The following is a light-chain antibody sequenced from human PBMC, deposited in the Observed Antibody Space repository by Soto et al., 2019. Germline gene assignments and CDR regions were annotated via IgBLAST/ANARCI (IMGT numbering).Light chain of an antibody. Sequence: EIVLTQSPATLSSSPGERATLSCRASQTVSNKLAWYQHKPGQAPRLLIYDTSNRATGIPARFSGSGSGTDFTLTISSLEPEDFAVYYCHQYDNWPPITFGQGTRLEIK. CDR1: QTVSNK. J-gene: IGKJ5*01. CDR3: HQYDNWPPIT. V-gene: IGKV3-11*01. CDR2: DTS.